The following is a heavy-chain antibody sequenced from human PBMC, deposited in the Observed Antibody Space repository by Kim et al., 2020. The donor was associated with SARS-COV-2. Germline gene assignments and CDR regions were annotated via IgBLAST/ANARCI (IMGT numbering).Heavy chain of an antibody. J-gene: IGHJ6*02. CDR3: ARRRIAAPYYYGMDV. V-gene: IGHV4-39*01. Sequence: TLSLTCTVSGGSISSSSYYWGWIRQPPGKGLEWIGSSYYSGSTYYNPSLKSRVTISVDTSKNQFSLKLSSVTAADTAVYYCARRRIAAPYYYGMDVWGQGTTVTVSS. CDR2: SYYSGST. D-gene: IGHD6-25*01. CDR1: GGSISSSSYY.